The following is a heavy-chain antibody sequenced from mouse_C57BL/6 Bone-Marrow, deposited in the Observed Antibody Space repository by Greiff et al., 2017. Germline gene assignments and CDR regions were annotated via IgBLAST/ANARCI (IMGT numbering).Heavy chain of an antibody. D-gene: IGHD2-10*01. J-gene: IGHJ2*01. CDR3: ARSAYSGTSYYFDY. V-gene: IGHV7-3*01. CDR2: IRNKTNDYTT. CDR1: GFTFTDYY. Sequence: EVQLVESGGGLVQPGGSLSLSCAASGFTFTDYYMSWVRQPPGKALEWVGFIRNKTNDYTTEYSESVKGRFTISRDNSQSILYLQMNALRAEDRATYYCARSAYSGTSYYFDYWGQGTTLTVSA.